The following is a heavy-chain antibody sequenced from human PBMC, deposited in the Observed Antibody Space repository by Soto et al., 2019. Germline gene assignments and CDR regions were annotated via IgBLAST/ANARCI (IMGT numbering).Heavy chain of an antibody. CDR3: AKASNYGDYGPLYFDY. Sequence: GGSLRLSCAASGFTFSSYAMHWVRQAPGKGLEYVSAISSNGGSTYYANSVKGRFTISRDNSKNTLYLQMNSLRAEDMAVYYCAKASNYGDYGPLYFDYWGQGTLVTVS. D-gene: IGHD4-17*01. CDR1: GFTFSSYA. J-gene: IGHJ4*02. V-gene: IGHV3-64*01. CDR2: ISSNGGST.